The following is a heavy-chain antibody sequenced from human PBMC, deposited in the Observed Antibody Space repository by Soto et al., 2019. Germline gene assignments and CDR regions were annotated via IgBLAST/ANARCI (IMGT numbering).Heavy chain of an antibody. CDR1: GYTFTSYG. D-gene: IGHD3-22*01. Sequence: ASVKVSCKASGYTFTSYGISWVRQAPGQGLEWMGWISADNGNTNYAQKLQGRVTMTKDTSTSTAYMELRSLRSEDTAVYYCATYYYYDCSGYLAWFDPWGPGTLVTVSS. CDR2: ISADNGNT. J-gene: IGHJ5*02. V-gene: IGHV1-18*01. CDR3: ATYYYYDCSGYLAWFDP.